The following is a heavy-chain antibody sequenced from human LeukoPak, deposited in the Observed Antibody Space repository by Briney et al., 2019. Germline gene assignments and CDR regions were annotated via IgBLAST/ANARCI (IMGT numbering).Heavy chain of an antibody. CDR3: ARHRSGGSQDDAFDI. D-gene: IGHD2-15*01. Sequence: GGSLRLSCAASGFTFRSYEMNWVRQAPGKGLEWVADIKQDGSKKYYVDSVKGRFTISRQNAKNSLFLQMNSLRAEDTAVYYCARHRSGGSQDDAFDIWGQGTMVTVSS. CDR1: GFTFRSYE. V-gene: IGHV3-7*01. J-gene: IGHJ3*02. CDR2: IKQDGSKK.